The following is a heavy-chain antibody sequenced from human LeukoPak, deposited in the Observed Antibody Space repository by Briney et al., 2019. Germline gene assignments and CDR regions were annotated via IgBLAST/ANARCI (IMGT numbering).Heavy chain of an antibody. CDR2: VSTSGST. V-gene: IGHV4-4*07. CDR3: ARGTIPSGLDYYYHMGV. J-gene: IGHJ6*03. D-gene: IGHD2-2*02. Sequence: ESPSVSCAVSGGSINNYYWSWIRQPAGKGLEWIGRVSTSGSTNYNPSLKSRVTISVDKSESQFSLKLRSVTAADTAVYYCARGTIPSGLDYYYHMGVWDHGTPVTVSS. CDR1: GGSINNYY.